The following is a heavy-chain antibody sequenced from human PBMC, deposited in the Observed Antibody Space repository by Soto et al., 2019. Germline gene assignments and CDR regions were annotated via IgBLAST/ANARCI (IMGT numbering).Heavy chain of an antibody. CDR1: GFTFSSDS. V-gene: IGHV3-48*02. Sequence: GGSLRLSCAASGFTFSSDSMIWVRQAPGKGLEWISHITSTSSTRSYADSVRGRFTISRDNAKDSLYLQMNSLRDEDTAVYYCARRITMVRGPYYYYAMDVWGQGTTVTVSS. CDR2: ITSTSSTR. D-gene: IGHD3-10*01. CDR3: ARRITMVRGPYYYYAMDV. J-gene: IGHJ6*02.